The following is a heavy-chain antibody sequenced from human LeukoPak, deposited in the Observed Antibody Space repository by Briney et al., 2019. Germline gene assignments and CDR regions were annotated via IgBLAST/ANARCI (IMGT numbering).Heavy chain of an antibody. CDR1: GFTFSSYW. J-gene: IGHJ6*02. D-gene: IGHD2-15*01. CDR3: ARARYCSGGSCYSEYYGMDV. V-gene: IGHV3-7*01. CDR2: IKQDGSEK. Sequence: GGSLRLSCAASGFTFSSYWMSWVRQAPGKGLEWVANIKQDGSEKYYVDSVKGRFTISRDNAKNSLYLQMNSLRAEDTAVYYCARARYCSGGSCYSEYYGMDVWGQGTTVTVSS.